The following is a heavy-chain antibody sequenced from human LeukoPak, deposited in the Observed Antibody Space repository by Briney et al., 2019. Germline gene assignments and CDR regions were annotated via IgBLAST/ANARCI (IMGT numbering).Heavy chain of an antibody. D-gene: IGHD2-2*01. CDR1: GGTFSSYA. Sequence: ASVKVSCKASGGTFSSYAISWVRQAPGQGLEWMGGIIPIFGTANYAQKFQGRVTITTDESTSTAYMELSSLRSEDTAVYYCAAGWEPAAEPGYYYMDVWGKGTTVTVSS. J-gene: IGHJ6*03. CDR2: IIPIFGTA. CDR3: AAGWEPAAEPGYYYMDV. V-gene: IGHV1-69*05.